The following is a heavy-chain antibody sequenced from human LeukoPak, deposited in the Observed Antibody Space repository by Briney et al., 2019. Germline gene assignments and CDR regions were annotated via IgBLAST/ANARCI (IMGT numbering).Heavy chain of an antibody. V-gene: IGHV3-11*03. D-gene: IGHD4-11*01. CDR2: ISSSSAYT. CDR1: GFTFNYYY. J-gene: IGHJ4*02. CDR3: VATSSSPYYFDF. Sequence: GGSLRLPCAASGFTFNYYYMTWILQAPGEGLEWLSYISSSSAYTRYAHSVKGRFTISRNNAKNSLYLQMDSLRAEGTAVYYCVATSSSPYYFDFWGQGTQVTVSS.